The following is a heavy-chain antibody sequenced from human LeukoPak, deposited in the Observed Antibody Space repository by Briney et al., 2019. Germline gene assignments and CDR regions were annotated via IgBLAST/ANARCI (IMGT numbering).Heavy chain of an antibody. Sequence: GGSLRLSCAASGFTFSSYAMHWVRQAPGKGLEYVSAISSNGGSTYYANSVKGRFTISRDNSKNTLYLRMGSLRAEDMAVYYCARRRVGATQYFDYWGQGTLVTVSS. J-gene: IGHJ4*02. V-gene: IGHV3-64*01. CDR1: GFTFSSYA. CDR2: ISSNGGST. D-gene: IGHD1-26*01. CDR3: ARRRVGATQYFDY.